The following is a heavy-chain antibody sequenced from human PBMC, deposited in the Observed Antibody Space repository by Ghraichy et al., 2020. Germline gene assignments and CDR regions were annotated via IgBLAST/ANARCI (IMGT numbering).Heavy chain of an antibody. CDR3: ARHRGSYGSGNFNWFDP. CDR2: ISYSGTT. V-gene: IGHV4-59*08. J-gene: IGHJ5*02. CDR1: GGSISGFY. D-gene: IGHD3-10*01. Sequence: ETLSLTCTVSGGSISGFYWSWIRQPPGKGLEWIGYISYSGTTNYNPSLKSRVTISVDTSKNQFSLRLSSVTAADTALYYCARHRGSYGSGNFNWFDPWGQGTLVTVSS.